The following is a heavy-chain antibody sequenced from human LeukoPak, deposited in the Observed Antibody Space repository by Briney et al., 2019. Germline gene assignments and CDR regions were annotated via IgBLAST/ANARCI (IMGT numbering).Heavy chain of an antibody. CDR3: ARQGGGFWYFDL. CDR1: GGSISRYY. Sequence: PAETLSLTCTVSGGSISRYYWSWIRQPPGKGLEWIGYIYYSGSTNYNPSLKSRVTISVDTSKNQFSLKLSSVTAADTAVYYCARQGGGFWYFDLWGRGTLVTVSS. CDR2: IYYSGST. V-gene: IGHV4-59*08. D-gene: IGHD6-25*01. J-gene: IGHJ2*01.